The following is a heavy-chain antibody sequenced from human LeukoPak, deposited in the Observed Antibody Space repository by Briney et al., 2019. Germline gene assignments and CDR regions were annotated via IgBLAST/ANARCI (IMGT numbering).Heavy chain of an antibody. CDR2: IYSSGST. CDR3: ARGSYTISSGYCRPFDY. CDR1: GGSINSDNYY. Sequence: KSSETLSLTCTVSGGSINSDNYYWSWIRQPAGKGLEWIGRIYSSGSTNYNPSLKSRVTISLDTSKNQFSLKMSSVTAADTAVYFCARGSYTISSGYCRPFDYWGHGTLVTVSS. D-gene: IGHD3-22*01. V-gene: IGHV4-61*02. J-gene: IGHJ4*01.